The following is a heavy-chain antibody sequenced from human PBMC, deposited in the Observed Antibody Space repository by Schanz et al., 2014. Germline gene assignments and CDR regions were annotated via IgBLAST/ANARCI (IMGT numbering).Heavy chain of an antibody. D-gene: IGHD1-1*01. Sequence: EEQLVESGGGLVQPGGSLRLSCAASGFTFSSHWMHWVRQDPGKGLVWVARINSVGSNTDYADSVKGRFTISRDNAKNSLYLEMNSLRAEDTALYYCARDRRNADLDYWGQGTLVTVSS. CDR3: ARDRRNADLDY. CDR2: INSVGSNT. CDR1: GFTFSSHW. V-gene: IGHV3-74*01. J-gene: IGHJ4*02.